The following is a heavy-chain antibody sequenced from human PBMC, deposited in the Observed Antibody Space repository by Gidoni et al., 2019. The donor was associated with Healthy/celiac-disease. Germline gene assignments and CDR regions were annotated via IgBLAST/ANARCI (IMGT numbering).Heavy chain of an antibody. J-gene: IGHJ4*02. D-gene: IGHD2-8*02. CDR3: ARGLVAKRSYFDY. Sequence: QVQLPQWGAGLLKPSETLSLNCAVYGGSFSGYYWSWIRQPPGKGLEWIGEINHSGSTNYNPSLKSRVTISVDTSKNQFSLKLSSVTAADTAVYYCARGLVAKRSYFDYWGQGTLVTVSS. V-gene: IGHV4-34*01. CDR2: INHSGST. CDR1: GGSFSGYY.